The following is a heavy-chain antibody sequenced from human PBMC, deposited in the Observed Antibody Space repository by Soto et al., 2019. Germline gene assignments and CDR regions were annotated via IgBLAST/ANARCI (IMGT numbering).Heavy chain of an antibody. J-gene: IGHJ6*02. CDR2: INHSGST. Sequence: SGTLSLTCAVYGGSFSGYYWSWIRQPPGKGLEWIGEINHSGSTNYNPSLKSRVTISVDTSKNQFSLKLSSVTAADTAVYYCARHLLLWFGETYYYGMDVWGQGTTVT. D-gene: IGHD3-10*01. CDR3: ARHLLLWFGETYYYGMDV. V-gene: IGHV4-34*01. CDR1: GGSFSGYY.